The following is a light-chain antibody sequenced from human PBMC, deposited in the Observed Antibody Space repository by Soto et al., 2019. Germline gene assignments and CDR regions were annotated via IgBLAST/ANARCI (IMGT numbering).Light chain of an antibody. CDR3: AAWDDSLNGLYV. V-gene: IGLV1-44*01. J-gene: IGLJ1*01. CDR2: SNN. Sequence: QSVLTQPPSASGTPGQRVTISCSGSSSNIGSNTVNWYQQLPGTAPKLLIYSNNRRPSGFPDRFPGSKSGTSASLAISGLQSEYEADYYCAAWDDSLNGLYVFGTGTQLTVL. CDR1: SSNIGSNT.